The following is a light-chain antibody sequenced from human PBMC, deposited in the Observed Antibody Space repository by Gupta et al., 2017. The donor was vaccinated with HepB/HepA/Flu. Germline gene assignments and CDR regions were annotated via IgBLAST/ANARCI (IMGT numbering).Light chain of an antibody. CDR3: AAWDDSLSGRV. Sequence: QSVLTQPPSASVTPRQRVTISCSGSSSNIGSNYVYWYQQLPGTAPKLLIYRNNQRPSGVPDRFSGSKSGTSASLAISGLRSEDEADYYCAAWDDSLSGRVFGGGTKLTVL. V-gene: IGLV1-47*01. CDR2: RNN. CDR1: SSNIGSNY. J-gene: IGLJ3*02.